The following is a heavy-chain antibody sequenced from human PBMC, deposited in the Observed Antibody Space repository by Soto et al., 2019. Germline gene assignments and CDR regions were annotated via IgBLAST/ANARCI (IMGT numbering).Heavy chain of an antibody. V-gene: IGHV1-69*13. CDR3: ARGLYSSSSWFDP. CDR1: GGTFSSYA. Sequence: SVKVSCKASGGTFSSYAISWLRQSPGQGLEWMGGIIPIFGTANYAQKFQGRVTITADESTSTAYMELSSLRSEDTAVYYCARGLYSSSSWFDPWGQGTLVTVSS. D-gene: IGHD6-6*01. CDR2: IIPIFGTA. J-gene: IGHJ5*02.